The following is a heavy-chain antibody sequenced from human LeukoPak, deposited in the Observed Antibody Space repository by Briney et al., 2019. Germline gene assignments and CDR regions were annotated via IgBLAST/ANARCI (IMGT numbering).Heavy chain of an antibody. CDR2: ISYDGSNK. V-gene: IGHV3-30-3*01. CDR1: GFTFSSYA. Sequence: GGSLRLSCAASGFTFSSYAMHWVRQAPGKGLEWVAVISYDGSNKYYADSVKGRFTISRDNSKNTLCLQMNSLRAEDTAVYYCARDLEAGTMDAFDIWGQGTMVTVSS. D-gene: IGHD6-19*01. J-gene: IGHJ3*02. CDR3: ARDLEAGTMDAFDI.